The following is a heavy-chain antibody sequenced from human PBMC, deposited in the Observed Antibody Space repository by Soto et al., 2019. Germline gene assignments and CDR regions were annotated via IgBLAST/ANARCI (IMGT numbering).Heavy chain of an antibody. J-gene: IGHJ6*02. CDR1: GFTFSNYA. CDR2: FSGSGGST. CDR3: ARDWTGDTCPCLDV. Sequence: EVQLWESGGGLVQPGGSLRLSCAAAGFTFSNYALTWVRQSPGKGLEWVSTFSGSGGSTYYADSVRGRFTISRDNSKNTLFLQMNSLRVEDTAIYYCARDWTGDTCPCLDVWGQGTTVSVSS. V-gene: IGHV3-23*01. D-gene: IGHD3-3*01.